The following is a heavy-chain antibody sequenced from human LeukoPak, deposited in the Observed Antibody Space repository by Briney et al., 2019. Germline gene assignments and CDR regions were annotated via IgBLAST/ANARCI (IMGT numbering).Heavy chain of an antibody. CDR3: ARESTMVRGVPYYFDY. D-gene: IGHD3-10*01. J-gene: IGHJ4*02. CDR2: IQYDGSNK. V-gene: IGHV3-30*02. Sequence: GGCLRLSCASSGFTFSTYGMHWVRQAPGKGLEWVAFIQYDGSNKYYAESVKGRFTISRDNSKNTLYLQMNSLRAEDTAVYYCARESTMVRGVPYYFDYWGQGTLVTVSS. CDR1: GFTFSTYG.